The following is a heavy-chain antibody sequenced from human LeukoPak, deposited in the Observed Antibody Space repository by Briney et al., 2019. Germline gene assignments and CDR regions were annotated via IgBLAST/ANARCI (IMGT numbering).Heavy chain of an antibody. V-gene: IGHV4-59*01. CDR1: GGSISSYY. Sequence: SETLSLTCTVSGGSISSYYWSWIRQPPGKGLEWIGYIYYSGSTNYNPSLKSRVTISVDTSKNQFSLKPSSVTAADTAVYYCAREVFKQLGGYWYFDLWGRGTLVTVSS. CDR2: IYYSGST. J-gene: IGHJ2*01. D-gene: IGHD6-6*01. CDR3: AREVFKQLGGYWYFDL.